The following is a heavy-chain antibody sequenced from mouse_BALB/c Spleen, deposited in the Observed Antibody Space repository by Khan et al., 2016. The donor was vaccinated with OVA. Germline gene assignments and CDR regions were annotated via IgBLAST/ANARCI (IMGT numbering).Heavy chain of an antibody. CDR2: IDPSNGNT. D-gene: IGHD2-2*01. CDR1: GFNIQDTY. J-gene: IGHJ2*01. CDR3: ARNDGYDVDY. V-gene: IGHV14-3*02. Sequence: VQLQQSGAELGKPGASVKLFCTASGFNIQDTYIHWVKQRPEQGLEWIGRIDPSNGNTKYDPKFQGKATITADTSSNTAYLQLSSLTSEDTAVYYCARNDGYDVDYWGQGTTLTVSS.